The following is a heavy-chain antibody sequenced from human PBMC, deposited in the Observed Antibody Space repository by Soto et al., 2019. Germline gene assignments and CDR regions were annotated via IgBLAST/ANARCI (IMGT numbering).Heavy chain of an antibody. J-gene: IGHJ6*02. CDR1: GYTFTGYY. CDR3: ARAYYGSGSYPHYYYYGMDV. CDR2: INPNSGGT. Sequence: GASVKVSCKASGYTFTGYYMHWVRQAPGQGLEWMGWINPNSGGTNYAQKFQGWVTMTRDTSISTAYMELSRLRSDDTAVYYCARAYYGSGSYPHYYYYGMDVWGQGTTVTVYS. V-gene: IGHV1-2*04. D-gene: IGHD3-10*01.